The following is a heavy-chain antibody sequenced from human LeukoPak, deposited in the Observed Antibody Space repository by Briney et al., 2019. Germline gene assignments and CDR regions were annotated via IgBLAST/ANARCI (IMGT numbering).Heavy chain of an antibody. D-gene: IGHD3-22*01. CDR3: ARRAGDYSHPYDY. V-gene: IGHV3-23*01. Sequence: GGSLRLSCAASGFTFNTYGMSWVRQAPGKGLEWVSAISDSGGSTYYADSVKGRFTISRDNSKNTLYLQMNSLRAEDTALYYCARRAGDYSHPYDYWGQGTLVTVSS. CDR2: ISDSGGST. CDR1: GFTFNTYG. J-gene: IGHJ4*02.